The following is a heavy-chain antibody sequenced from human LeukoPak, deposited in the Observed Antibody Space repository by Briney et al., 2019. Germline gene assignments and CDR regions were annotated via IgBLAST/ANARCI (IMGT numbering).Heavy chain of an antibody. CDR2: INPNSGNT. CDR1: GYTFTSYG. D-gene: IGHD2-15*01. J-gene: IGHJ4*02. V-gene: IGHV1-2*02. CDR3: ARAVVVVAATGGFDY. Sequence: GASVKVSCKASGYTFTSYGISWVRQAPGQGLEWMGRINPNSGNTNFAQKFQGRVTMTRDTAISTAYMELSRLKSDDTAVYYCARAVVVVAATGGFDYWGQGTLVTVSS.